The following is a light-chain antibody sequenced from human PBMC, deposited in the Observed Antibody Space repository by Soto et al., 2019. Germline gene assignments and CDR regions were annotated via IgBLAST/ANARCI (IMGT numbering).Light chain of an antibody. J-gene: IGKJ4*01. Sequence: IQMTQSPSSLSASVGDRVTITCQASKTISDYLNWYQQKPGEAPNLLIYDASTLATGVPSRFRGSGSGTDFTLTISSLQPEDIGTYFCQQFDNLISFGGGTKVEIK. CDR2: DAS. V-gene: IGKV1-33*01. CDR3: QQFDNLIS. CDR1: KTISDY.